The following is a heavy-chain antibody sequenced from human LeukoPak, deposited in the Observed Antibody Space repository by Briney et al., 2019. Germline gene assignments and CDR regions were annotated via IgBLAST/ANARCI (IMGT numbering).Heavy chain of an antibody. D-gene: IGHD1-26*01. J-gene: IGHJ5*02. CDR1: GFTVSSNY. CDR2: ISSSSSYI. CDR3: AKGAKSGSYYGNWFDP. Sequence: GGSLRLSCAASGFTVSSNYMSWVRQAPGKGLEWVSSISSSSSYIYYADSVKGRFTISRDNAKNSLYLQMNSLRAEDTALYYCAKGAKSGSYYGNWFDPWGQGTLVTVSS. V-gene: IGHV3-21*04.